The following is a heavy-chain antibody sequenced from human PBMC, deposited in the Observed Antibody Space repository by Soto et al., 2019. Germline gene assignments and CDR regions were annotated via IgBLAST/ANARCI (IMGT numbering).Heavy chain of an antibody. CDR1: GYTFTCNA. CDR3: ARGGSYDDVLTGPENWFDS. V-gene: IGHV1-18*01. J-gene: IGHJ5*01. Sequence: ASVKASCKDPGYTFTCNAISSLRQAPGQGLVWMEWISAYNGNTNYAQKLKGRVTMTTDTSTSTVYMELRSLRSDDTAVYFCARGGSYDDVLTGPENWFDSWGQGTLVTVSS. D-gene: IGHD3-9*01. CDR2: ISAYNGNT.